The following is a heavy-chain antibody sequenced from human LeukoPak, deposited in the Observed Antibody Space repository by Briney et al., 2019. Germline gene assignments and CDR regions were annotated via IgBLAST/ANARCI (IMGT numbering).Heavy chain of an antibody. Sequence: SGGSLRLSCAASGFTFSSYAMHWVRQGPGMGLEWVAIISYDGRNKHYADSVKGRFTISRDNSKNTQYLQMNSLRAEDTAVYYCSGGSPHRHYYYMDVWGKGTTVTVSS. CDR1: GFTFSSYA. V-gene: IGHV3-30*04. CDR2: ISYDGRNK. D-gene: IGHD2-15*01. J-gene: IGHJ6*03. CDR3: SGGSPHRHYYYMDV.